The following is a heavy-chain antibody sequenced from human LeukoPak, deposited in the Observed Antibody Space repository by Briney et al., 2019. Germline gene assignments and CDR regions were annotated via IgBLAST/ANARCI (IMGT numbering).Heavy chain of an antibody. V-gene: IGHV3-7*01. J-gene: IGHJ4*02. CDR3: AARESSGWPIFDS. D-gene: IGHD6-19*01. CDR2: INQDGSEK. CDR1: GFTISSYW. Sequence: GGSLRLSCAASGFTISSYWMSWVRQAPGKGLEWVANINQDGSEKYYVDSVKGRFTTSRDNAKNSLYLQMNSPRAEDTAVYYCAARESSGWPIFDSWGQGSLVTVSS.